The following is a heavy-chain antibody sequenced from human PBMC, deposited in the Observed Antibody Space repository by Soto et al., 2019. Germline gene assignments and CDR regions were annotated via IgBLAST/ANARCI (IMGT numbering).Heavy chain of an antibody. D-gene: IGHD6-13*01. J-gene: IGHJ4*02. CDR1: GGSVSSRYW. V-gene: IGHV4-4*02. Sequence: QVELQESGPGLVKPSGTLSLTCAVSGGSVSSRYWWSWARQSPGKGLEWIGEIYHSGSANYNPSLKSRVTMSVDNSKNQFSLRLNSVTAADTAVYYCARYNAASGTYYFDYWGQGTLVTVSS. CDR3: ARYNAASGTYYFDY. CDR2: IYHSGSA.